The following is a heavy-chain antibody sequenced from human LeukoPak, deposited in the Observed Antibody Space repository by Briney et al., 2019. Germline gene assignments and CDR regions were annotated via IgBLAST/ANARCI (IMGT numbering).Heavy chain of an antibody. D-gene: IGHD3-22*01. CDR3: ARGLPPRRNYDSSGYYSYYFDY. CDR1: GGTFSSYA. J-gene: IGHJ4*02. Sequence: ASVKVSCKASGGTFSSYAISWVRQAPGQGLEWMGGIIPIFGTANYAQKFQGRVTITADKSTSTAYMELSSLRSDDTAVYYCARGLPPRRNYDSSGYYSYYFDYWGQGTLVTVSS. V-gene: IGHV1-69*06. CDR2: IIPIFGTA.